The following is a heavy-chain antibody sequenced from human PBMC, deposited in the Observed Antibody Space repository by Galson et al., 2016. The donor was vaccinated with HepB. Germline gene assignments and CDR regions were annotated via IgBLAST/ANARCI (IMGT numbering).Heavy chain of an antibody. J-gene: IGHJ4*02. CDR1: GYTFNTYG. CDR2: IIPIDGTA. D-gene: IGHD6-13*01. Sequence: SVKVSCKASGYTFNTYGVAWVRQAPGQGLEWMGGIIPIDGTANYAQKFQGRVTIIADKFTNTAYMELSSLRSEDTAVYYCARDRSLSSSWPTFDYWGQGTLVIVSS. V-gene: IGHV1-69*06. CDR3: ARDRSLSSSWPTFDY.